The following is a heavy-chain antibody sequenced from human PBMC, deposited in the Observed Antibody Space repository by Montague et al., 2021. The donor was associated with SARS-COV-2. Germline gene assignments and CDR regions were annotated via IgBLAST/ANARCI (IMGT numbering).Heavy chain of an antibody. J-gene: IGHJ4*02. CDR1: GFSLSTSGMC. CDR2: IDWDDDK. CDR3: AREIAAAPDY. V-gene: IGHV2-70*11. Sequence: PALVKPTQALTLTCTFSGFSLSTSGMCVSWIRQPPGKALEWLARIDWDDDKYYSTSLKTRPTISKDISKNQVVLTMTNMDPVDTATYYCAREIAAAPDYWGQGTLVTVSS. D-gene: IGHD6-13*01.